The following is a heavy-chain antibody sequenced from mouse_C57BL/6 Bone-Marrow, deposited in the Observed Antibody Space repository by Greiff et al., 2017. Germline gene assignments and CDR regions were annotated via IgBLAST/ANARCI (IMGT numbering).Heavy chain of an antibody. D-gene: IGHD1-1*01. CDR1: GFTFSDYY. CDR2: ISNGGGST. Sequence: EVKVEESGGGLVQPGGSLKLSCAASGFTFSDYYMYWVRQTPEKRLEWVAYISNGGGSTYYPDTVKGRFTIYRDNAKNALYLQMRRLKSEDTAMYYCARRGTTVVAVDYWGRGTSVTVSS. J-gene: IGHJ4*01. V-gene: IGHV5-12*01. CDR3: ARRGTTVVAVDY.